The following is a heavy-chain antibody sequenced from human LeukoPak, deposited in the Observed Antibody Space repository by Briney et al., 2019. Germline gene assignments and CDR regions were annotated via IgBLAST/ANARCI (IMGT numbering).Heavy chain of an antibody. CDR2: IYHSGST. Sequence: SGTLSLTCAVSGVSISSSNWWSWVRQPPGKGLEWIGEIYHSGSTNYNPSLKSRVTISVDTSKNQFSLKLSSVTAADTAVYYCARRGVLPRYHYDFWSGYWDENYYFDYWGQGTLVTVSS. CDR1: GVSISSSNW. D-gene: IGHD3-3*01. J-gene: IGHJ4*02. V-gene: IGHV4-4*02. CDR3: ARRGVLPRYHYDFWSGYWDENYYFDY.